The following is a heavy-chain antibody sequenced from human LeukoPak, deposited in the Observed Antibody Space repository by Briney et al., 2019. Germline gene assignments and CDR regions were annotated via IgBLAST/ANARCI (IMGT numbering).Heavy chain of an antibody. CDR2: IYTSGST. Sequence: PSETLSLTCTVSGGSISSGSYYWSWIRQPAGKGLEWIGRIYTSGSTNYNPSLKSRVTISVDTSKNQFSLKLSSVTAADTAVYYCARGGVAASHYYFDYWGQGTLVTVSS. V-gene: IGHV4-61*02. J-gene: IGHJ4*02. CDR1: GGSISSGSYY. CDR3: ARGGVAASHYYFDY. D-gene: IGHD2-15*01.